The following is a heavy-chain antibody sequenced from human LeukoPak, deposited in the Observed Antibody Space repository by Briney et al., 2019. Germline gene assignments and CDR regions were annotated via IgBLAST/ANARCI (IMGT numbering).Heavy chain of an antibody. CDR2: IYTSGST. V-gene: IGHV4-61*02. D-gene: IGHD4-17*01. CDR3: AREALSDGDYVGWFDP. CDR1: GGSISSGDYY. J-gene: IGHJ5*02. Sequence: SETLSLTCTVSGGSISSGDYYWSWIRQPAGKGLEWIGRIYTSGSTNYNPSLKSRVTMSVDTSKNQFSLKLSSVTAADTAVYYCAREALSDGDYVGWFDPWGQGTLVTVSS.